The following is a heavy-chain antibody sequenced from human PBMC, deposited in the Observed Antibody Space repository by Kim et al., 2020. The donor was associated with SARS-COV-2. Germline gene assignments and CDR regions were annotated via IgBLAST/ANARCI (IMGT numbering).Heavy chain of an antibody. CDR1: GGSISSSSYY. D-gene: IGHD2-2*01. J-gene: IGHJ1*01. CDR2: IYYSGST. V-gene: IGHV4-39*01. CDR3: ARLVGLVVVPAATDPH. Sequence: SETLSLTCTVSGGSISSSSYYWGWIRQPPGKGLEWIGSIYYSGSTYYNPSLKSRFTISVDTSKNQFSLKLSSVTAADTAVYYCARLVGLVVVPAATDPHCGEGTL.